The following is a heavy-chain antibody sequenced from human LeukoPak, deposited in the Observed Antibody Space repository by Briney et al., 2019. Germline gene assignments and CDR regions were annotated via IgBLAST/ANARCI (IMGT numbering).Heavy chain of an antibody. CDR2: IYYSGST. J-gene: IGHJ3*02. Sequence: SETLSLTCTVSGGSVNSGSYYWIWIRQPPGKGLRWIGYIYYSGSTNYNPSLKSRVTISVDTSKNQFSLKLSSVTAADTAVYYCARVEHPVTGDDAFDIWGQGTMVTVSS. D-gene: IGHD7-27*01. CDR3: ARVEHPVTGDDAFDI. V-gene: IGHV4-61*01. CDR1: GGSVNSGSYY.